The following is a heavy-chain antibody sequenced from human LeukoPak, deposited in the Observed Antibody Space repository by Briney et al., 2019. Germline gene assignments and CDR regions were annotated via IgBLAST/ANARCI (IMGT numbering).Heavy chain of an antibody. V-gene: IGHV3-33*08. CDR1: EFIFSYYW. J-gene: IGHJ5*02. CDR2: IWYDGSNK. D-gene: IGHD5-12*01. CDR3: ARGESGYDYVGGLDP. Sequence: GGSLRLSCAASEFIFSYYWMSWVRQAPGKGLEWVAVIWYDGSNKYYADSVKGRFTISRDNSKNTLYLQMNSLRAEDTAVYYCARGESGYDYVGGLDPWGQGTLVTVSS.